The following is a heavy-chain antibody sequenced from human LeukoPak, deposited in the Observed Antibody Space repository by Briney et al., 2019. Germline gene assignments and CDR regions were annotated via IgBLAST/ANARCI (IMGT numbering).Heavy chain of an antibody. J-gene: IGHJ5*02. Sequence: PGGSLRLSCAASGFTFSKYGMHWVRQAPGKGLEWVAVIWFDGINTNHADSVKGRFTVSRDNSKNTLFLQMNSLGAEDTAVYFCVRDYCSGGSCYESKWFDPWGQGTLVTVSS. D-gene: IGHD2-15*01. V-gene: IGHV3-33*01. CDR3: VRDYCSGGSCYESKWFDP. CDR1: GFTFSKYG. CDR2: IWFDGINT.